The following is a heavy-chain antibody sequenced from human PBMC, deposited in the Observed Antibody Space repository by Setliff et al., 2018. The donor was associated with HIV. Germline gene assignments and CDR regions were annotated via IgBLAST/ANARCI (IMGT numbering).Heavy chain of an antibody. V-gene: IGHV1-69*05. J-gene: IGHJ4*01. CDR1: GGTFSSYA. CDR3: ARDGLLVAGIRFDY. Sequence: SVKVSCKTSGGTFSSYAVSWVRQAPGQGLEWMRGIIPAFGTANYAQKFQGRVTITTDESTSTAYMELSGLRSEDTAVYFCARDGLLVAGIRFDYWGQGTLVTVSS. CDR2: IIPAFGTA. D-gene: IGHD6-19*01.